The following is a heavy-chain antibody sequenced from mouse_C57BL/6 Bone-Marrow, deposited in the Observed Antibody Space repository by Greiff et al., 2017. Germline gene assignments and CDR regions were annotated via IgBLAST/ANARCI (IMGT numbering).Heavy chain of an antibody. Sequence: VKQSCKASGYTFTSYWMHWVKQRPGQGLEWIGEIDPSDSYTNYNQKFKGKSTLTVDKSSSTAYMQLSSLTSEDSAVYYCAREREDSSGYYYAMDYWGQGTSVTVSS. CDR3: AREREDSSGYYYAMDY. CDR2: IDPSDSYT. J-gene: IGHJ4*01. D-gene: IGHD3-2*02. CDR1: GYTFTSYW. V-gene: IGHV1-69*01.